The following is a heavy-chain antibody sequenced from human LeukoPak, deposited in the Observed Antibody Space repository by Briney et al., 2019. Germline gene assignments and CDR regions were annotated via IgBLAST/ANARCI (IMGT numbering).Heavy chain of an antibody. CDR1: GYTFTSYD. CDR2: MNPNSGNT. V-gene: IGHV1-8*03. Sequence: ASVKVSCKASGYTFTSYDINWVRQATGQGLEWMGWMNPNSGNTGYAQKFQGRVTITRNTSISTVYMELSSLRSEDTAVYYCALGYYDFWSGYQSLGDYWGQGTLVTVSS. D-gene: IGHD3-3*01. CDR3: ALGYYDFWSGYQSLGDY. J-gene: IGHJ4*02.